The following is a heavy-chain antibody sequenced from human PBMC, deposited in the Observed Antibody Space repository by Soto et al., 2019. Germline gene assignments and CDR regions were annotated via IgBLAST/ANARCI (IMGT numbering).Heavy chain of an antibody. CDR2: ISYDGSNK. D-gene: IGHD2-15*01. J-gene: IGHJ4*02. CDR3: ARTLPSSLYCSGGSFSRGYFDY. Sequence: QVQLVESGGGVVQPGRSLRLSCAASGFTFSSYAMHWVRQAPGKGLEWVAVISYDGSNKYYADSVKGRFTISRDNSKNTLYLQTHSLRAEDTAVYYCARTLPSSLYCSGGSFSRGYFDYWGQGTLVTVSS. CDR1: GFTFSSYA. V-gene: IGHV3-30-3*01.